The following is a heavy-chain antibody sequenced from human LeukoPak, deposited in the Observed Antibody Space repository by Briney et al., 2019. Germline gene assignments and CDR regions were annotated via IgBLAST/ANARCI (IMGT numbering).Heavy chain of an antibody. Sequence: PSETLSLTCTVSGGSISGYHWSWIRQPPGKGLEWIGYLYYSGSTNYIPSLKSRVTISVDTSKNQFSLKLSSVTAADTAVYYYGRDEDSAYGSGSYLSWGQGTLVTVSS. CDR3: GRDEDSAYGSGSYLS. CDR1: GGSISGYH. D-gene: IGHD3-10*01. V-gene: IGHV4-59*01. CDR2: LYYSGST. J-gene: IGHJ5*02.